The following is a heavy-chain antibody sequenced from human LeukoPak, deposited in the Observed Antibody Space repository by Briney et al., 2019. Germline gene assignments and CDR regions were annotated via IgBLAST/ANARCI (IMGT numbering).Heavy chain of an antibody. D-gene: IGHD3-10*01. Sequence: GGSLRLSCAASGFTFSSYAMSWVRQAPGKGLEWVSAISGSGGSTYYADSVKGRFTIFRDNSKNTLYLQMNSLRAEDTAVYYCAKDTNRYGSGSYDYWGQGTLVTVSS. V-gene: IGHV3-23*01. CDR2: ISGSGGST. CDR3: AKDTNRYGSGSYDY. J-gene: IGHJ4*02. CDR1: GFTFSSYA.